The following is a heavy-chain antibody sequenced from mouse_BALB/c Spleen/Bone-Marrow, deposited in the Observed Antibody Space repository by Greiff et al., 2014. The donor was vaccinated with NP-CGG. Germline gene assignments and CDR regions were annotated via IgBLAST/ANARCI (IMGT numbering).Heavy chain of an antibody. Sequence: DVQVVESGGGLVQPGGSLRLSCATSGFTFTDYYMSWVRQPPGKALEWLGFIRNKANGYTTEYSASVKGRFTISRDNSQSILYLQMNTLRAEDSATYYCARDKNYGSYWYFDVWGAGTTVTVSS. CDR2: IRNKANGYTT. J-gene: IGHJ1*01. CDR3: ARDKNYGSYWYFDV. D-gene: IGHD2-1*01. V-gene: IGHV7-3*02. CDR1: GFTFTDYY.